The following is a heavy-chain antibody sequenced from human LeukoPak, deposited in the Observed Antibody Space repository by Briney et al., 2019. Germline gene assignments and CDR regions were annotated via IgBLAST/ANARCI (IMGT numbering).Heavy chain of an antibody. J-gene: IGHJ4*02. V-gene: IGHV4-4*07. Sequence: PSETLSLTCTVSGGSISSYYWSWIRQPAGKGLEWIGRIYTSGSTNYNPSLKSRVTMSVDTSKNQFSLKLSSVTAADTAVYYCARHIGSSSWPEDFDYWGQGTLVTVSS. CDR1: GGSISSYY. CDR2: IYTSGST. D-gene: IGHD6-13*01. CDR3: ARHIGSSSWPEDFDY.